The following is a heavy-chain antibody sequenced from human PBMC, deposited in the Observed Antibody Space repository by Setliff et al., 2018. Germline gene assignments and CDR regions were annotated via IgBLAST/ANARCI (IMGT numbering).Heavy chain of an antibody. J-gene: IGHJ3*01. V-gene: IGHV4-59*01. CDR3: ARLYHNDNSADFRRAPFDV. CDR1: GDSIIGYY. D-gene: IGHD3-22*01. CDR2: VFSGGSP. Sequence: SETLSLTCKVSGDSIIGYYWSWIRQPPGKGLDWIGYVFSGGSPNYSPSSKSRVTMSIDTSKNQFSLKVRSVTAADTAVYYCARLYHNDNSADFRRAPFDVWGQGIMVTVSS.